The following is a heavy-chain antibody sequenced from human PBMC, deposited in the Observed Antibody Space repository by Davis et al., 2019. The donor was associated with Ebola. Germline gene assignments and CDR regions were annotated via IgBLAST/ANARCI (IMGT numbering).Heavy chain of an antibody. D-gene: IGHD1-26*01. CDR2: INHSEST. J-gene: IGHJ3*02. CDR1: GGSFSGYY. CDR3: AREPRSGTPGERAFDI. Sequence: PSETLSLTCAVYGGSFSGYYWSWIRQPPGKGLEWIGEINHSESTNYNPSLKSRVTISVDTSKNQFSLKLSSVTAADTAVYYCAREPRSGTPGERAFDIWGQGTMVTVSS. V-gene: IGHV4-34*01.